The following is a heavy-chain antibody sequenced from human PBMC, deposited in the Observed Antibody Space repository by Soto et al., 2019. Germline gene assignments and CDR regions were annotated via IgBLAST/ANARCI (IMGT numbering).Heavy chain of an antibody. CDR3: AREGWELYFDS. J-gene: IGHJ4*02. V-gene: IGHV3-21*06. Sequence: PWGSLRISCEASVFKFIGYTMVWVRQGPGKGLEWLSSISSSSSFIYYADSMKGRLTVSRDNAKNSSYFELTKLRDEDTAVYYCAREGWELYFDSWGQGTLVTVPQ. CDR1: VFKFIGYT. CDR2: ISSSSSFI. D-gene: IGHD1-26*01.